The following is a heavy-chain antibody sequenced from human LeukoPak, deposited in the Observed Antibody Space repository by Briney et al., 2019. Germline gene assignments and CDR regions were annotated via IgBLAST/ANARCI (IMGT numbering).Heavy chain of an antibody. CDR2: ISGRGGST. V-gene: IGHV3-23*01. D-gene: IGHD6-19*01. Sequence: PGGSLRLSCAASGFTFSSYAMSWVRQAPGKGLEWVSAISGRGGSTYYADSVKGRFTISRDNSKNTLYLQMNSLRAEDAAVYYCAKDRWDGSGWYNDYWGQGTLVTVSS. J-gene: IGHJ4*02. CDR3: AKDRWDGSGWYNDY. CDR1: GFTFSSYA.